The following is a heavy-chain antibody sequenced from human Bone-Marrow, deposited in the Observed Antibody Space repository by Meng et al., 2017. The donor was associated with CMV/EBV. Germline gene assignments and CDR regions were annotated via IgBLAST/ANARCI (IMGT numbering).Heavy chain of an antibody. CDR2: IRYDGSSE. J-gene: IGHJ4*02. D-gene: IGHD3-10*01. V-gene: IGHV3-30*02. Sequence: GGSLRLSCAASGFTFSNYGMHWVRQAPGKGLEWVAFIRYDGSSEYYADSLKGRFTISRDNSKNTLYLQMNSLKSEDTAVYYCATDGRGLWFGDHWGQGTLVTVSS. CDR3: ATDGRGLWFGDH. CDR1: GFTFSNYG.